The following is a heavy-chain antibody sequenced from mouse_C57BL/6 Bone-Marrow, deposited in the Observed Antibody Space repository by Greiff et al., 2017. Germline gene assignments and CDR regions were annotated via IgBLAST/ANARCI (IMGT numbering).Heavy chain of an antibody. CDR2: IDPENGDT. D-gene: IGHD2-12*01. V-gene: IGHV14-4*01. J-gene: IGHJ1*03. CDR3: TTRYSNDGYWYFDV. Sequence: VQLKESGAELVRPGASVKLSCTASGFNIKDDYMHWVKQRPEQGLEWIGWIDPENGDTEYASKFQGKATITADTSSNTAYLQLSSLTSEDTAVYYCTTRYSNDGYWYFDVWGTGTTVTVSS. CDR1: GFNIKDDY.